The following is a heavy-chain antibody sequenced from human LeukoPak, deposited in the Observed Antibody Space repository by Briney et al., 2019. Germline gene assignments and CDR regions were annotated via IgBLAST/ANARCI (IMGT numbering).Heavy chain of an antibody. CDR1: GGTFSSYT. CDR2: IIPILGIA. V-gene: IGHV1-69*02. Sequence: GASVKVSCKASGGTFSSYTISWVRQAPGQGLEWMGRIIPILGIANYAQKFQGRVTITADKSTSTAYMELSSLRSEDTAVYYCARPSGSYGRYYFDYWGQGTLVTVS. CDR3: ARPSGSYGRYYFDY. J-gene: IGHJ4*02. D-gene: IGHD1-26*01.